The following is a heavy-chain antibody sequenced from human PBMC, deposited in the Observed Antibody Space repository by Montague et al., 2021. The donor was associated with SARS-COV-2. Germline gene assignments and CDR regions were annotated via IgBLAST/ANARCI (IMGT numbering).Heavy chain of an antibody. D-gene: IGHD1-26*01. CDR1: GGSISSTSYY. CDR2: TYHSGSA. V-gene: IGHV4-39*07. CDR3: ARVPDNGTYWSGDY. Sequence: SETLSLTCTISGGSISSTSYYWGWVRQPPGKGLEWIGSTYHSGSAYYNPSLKSRVTISIDTSKNQFSLKLSSVTAADTAVYYCARVPDNGTYWSGDYWGQGTLVTVSS. J-gene: IGHJ4*02.